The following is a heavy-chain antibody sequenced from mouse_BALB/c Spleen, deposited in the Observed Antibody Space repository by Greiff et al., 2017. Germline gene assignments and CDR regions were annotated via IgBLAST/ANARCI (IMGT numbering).Heavy chain of an antibody. Sequence: QVTLKESGPGILQPSQTLSLTCSFSGFSLSTSGMGVSWIRQPSGKGLEWLAHIYWDDDKRYNPSLKSRLTISKDTSRNQVFLKITSVDTADTATYYCASQYGNFHFDYWGQGTTLTVSS. J-gene: IGHJ2*01. V-gene: IGHV8-12*01. CDR2: IYWDDDK. CDR3: ASQYGNFHFDY. CDR1: GFSLSTSGMG. D-gene: IGHD2-1*01.